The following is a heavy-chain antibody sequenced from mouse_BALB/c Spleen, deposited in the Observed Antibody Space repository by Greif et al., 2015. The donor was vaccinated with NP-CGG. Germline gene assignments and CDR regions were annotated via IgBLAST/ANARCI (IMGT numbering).Heavy chain of an antibody. CDR3: ARGRREVRGYFDY. Sequence: EVKLVESGGGLVKPGGSLKLSCAASGFTFSSYAMSWVRQTPEKRLEWVASISSGGSTYYPDSVKGRFTISRDNARSILYLQMSSLRSEDTAMYYCARGRREVRGYFDYWGQGTTLTVSS. J-gene: IGHJ2*01. V-gene: IGHV5-6-5*01. CDR2: ISSGGST. D-gene: IGHD2-14*01. CDR1: GFTFSSYA.